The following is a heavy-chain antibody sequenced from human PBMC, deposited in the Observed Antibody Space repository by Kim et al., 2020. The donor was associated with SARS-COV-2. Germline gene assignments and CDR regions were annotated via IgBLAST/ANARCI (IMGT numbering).Heavy chain of an antibody. Sequence: PSLKSRVTISVDTSKNQFSRKLSSVTAADTAVYYCARLERYFDWFDAFDIWGQGTMVTVSS. J-gene: IGHJ3*02. V-gene: IGHV4-39*01. CDR3: ARLERYFDWFDAFDI. D-gene: IGHD3-9*01.